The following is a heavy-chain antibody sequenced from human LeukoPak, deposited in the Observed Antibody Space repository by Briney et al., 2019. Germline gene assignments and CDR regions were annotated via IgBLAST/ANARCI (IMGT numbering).Heavy chain of an antibody. CDR3: ARVPRDFDY. CDR2: ISSSGSTI. J-gene: IGHJ4*02. CDR1: GGSISNYY. V-gene: IGHV3-11*01. Sequence: LSLTCTVSGGSISNYYWSWIRQAPGKGLEWVSYISSSGSTIYYADSVKGRFTISRDNAKNSLYLQMNSLRAEDTAVYYCARVPRDFDYWGQGTLVTVSS.